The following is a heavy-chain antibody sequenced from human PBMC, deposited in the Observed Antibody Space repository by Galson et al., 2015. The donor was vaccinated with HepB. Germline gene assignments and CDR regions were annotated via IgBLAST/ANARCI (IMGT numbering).Heavy chain of an antibody. CDR2: ISGSGGST. CDR3: AKLAGLLWFGEPFIDY. Sequence: SLRLSCAASGLTFSSYAMHWVRQAPGKGLEWVSAISGSGGSTYYADSVKGRFTISRDNSKNTLYLQMNSLRAEDTAVYYCAKLAGLLWFGEPFIDYWGQGTLVTVSS. J-gene: IGHJ4*02. D-gene: IGHD3-10*01. V-gene: IGHV3-23*01. CDR1: GLTFSSYA.